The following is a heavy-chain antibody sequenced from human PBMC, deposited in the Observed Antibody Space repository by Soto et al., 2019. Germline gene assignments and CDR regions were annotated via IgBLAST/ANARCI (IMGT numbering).Heavy chain of an antibody. V-gene: IGHV4-61*01. D-gene: IGHD3-3*01. CDR3: ARDHPPLRFLS. Sequence: SETLSLTCTVSGGSVSSGSYYWSWIRQPPGKGLEWIGYIFYSGSTNYNPSLKSRVTISVDTSKNQFSLKLSSVTAADTAVYYCARDHPPLRFLSWGQGTMVTVSS. J-gene: IGHJ3*01. CDR1: GGSVSSGSYY. CDR2: IFYSGST.